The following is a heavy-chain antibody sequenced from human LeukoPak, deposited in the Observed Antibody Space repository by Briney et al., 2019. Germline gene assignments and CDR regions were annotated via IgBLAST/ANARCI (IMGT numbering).Heavy chain of an antibody. D-gene: IGHD2-2*02. CDR1: GGSISSSNW. Sequence: PSETLSLTCAVSGGSISSSNWWSWVRQPPGKGLEWIGEIYHSGSTNYNPSLKSRVTISVDKSKNQFSLKLSSVTAADTAVYYCARVYRGGPIKVVPAAILYYYYMDVWGKGTTVTVSS. CDR3: ARVYRGGPIKVVPAAILYYYYMDV. V-gene: IGHV4-4*02. CDR2: IYHSGST. J-gene: IGHJ6*03.